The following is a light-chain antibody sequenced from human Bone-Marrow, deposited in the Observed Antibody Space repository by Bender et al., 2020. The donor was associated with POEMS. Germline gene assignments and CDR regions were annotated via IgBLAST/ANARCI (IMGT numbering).Light chain of an antibody. CDR3: YSTDNSDHRV. Sequence: SFDLTQPPSVSVSPGQTARITCSGDQLTKRFVYWYQQKSGQAPVLVIYEDTKRPSGIPQRISGSRSGATATLTITGAQVDDEGDYYCYSTDNSDHRVFGGGTKLT. CDR1: QLTKRF. J-gene: IGLJ3*02. CDR2: EDT. V-gene: IGLV3-10*01.